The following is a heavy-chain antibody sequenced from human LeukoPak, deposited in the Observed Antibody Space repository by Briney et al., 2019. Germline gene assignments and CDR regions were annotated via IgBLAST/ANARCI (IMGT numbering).Heavy chain of an antibody. D-gene: IGHD3-22*01. V-gene: IGHV1-46*01. Sequence: ASVKVSCKASGYTFTSYYMHWVRHAPGQGLEWMGIINPSGGSTSYAQKFQGRVTMTRDTSTSTVYMELSSLRSEDTAVYYCARDRYYYDSSGYIRGISFDYWGQGTLVTVSS. CDR3: ARDRYYYDSSGYIRGISFDY. CDR1: GYTFTSYY. J-gene: IGHJ4*02. CDR2: INPSGGST.